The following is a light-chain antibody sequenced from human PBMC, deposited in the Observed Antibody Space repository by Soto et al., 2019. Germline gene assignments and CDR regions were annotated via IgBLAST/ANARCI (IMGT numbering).Light chain of an antibody. CDR3: QQYGSSPYT. J-gene: IGKJ2*01. CDR2: SAS. V-gene: IGKV3-20*01. CDR1: QSVSSNY. Sequence: EIVLTQSPGTLSLSPGERATLSCRASQSVSSNYLAWYQQKPGQAPRLLIYSASNRATGIPDRFSGSGSGTDFTLTISRLEPEDFAVYYCQQYGSSPYTFGQGTKVDI.